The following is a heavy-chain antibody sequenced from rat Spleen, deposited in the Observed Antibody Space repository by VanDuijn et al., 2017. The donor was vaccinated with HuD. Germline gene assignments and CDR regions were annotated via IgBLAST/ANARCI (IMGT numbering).Heavy chain of an antibody. CDR3: TRDDYYSAVFDY. D-gene: IGHD1-1*01. J-gene: IGHJ2*01. Sequence: EVQLVESDGGLVQPGRSLKLSCAASGFTFSDYNMAWVRQAPTKGLEWVASISTGGVNTYYLDSVKGRFTISRDNAKITLYLQMNSLRSEDTATYYCTRDDYYSAVFDYWGQGVMVSVSS. CDR1: GFTFSDYN. CDR2: ISTGGVNT. V-gene: IGHV5S23*01.